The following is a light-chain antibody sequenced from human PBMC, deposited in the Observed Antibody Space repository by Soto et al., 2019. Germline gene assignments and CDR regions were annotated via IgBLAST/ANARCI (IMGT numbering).Light chain of an antibody. CDR1: QDISNY. Sequence: IQMTQSPSSLSESVGERVTITCQASQDISNYLNWYQQKPGKAPKLLIYDASNLETGVPSRFSGSGSGTDFTFTISSLQPEDIATYYCQQYDNLLTWTFGQATKVDIK. CDR2: DAS. CDR3: QQYDNLLTWT. J-gene: IGKJ1*01. V-gene: IGKV1-33*01.